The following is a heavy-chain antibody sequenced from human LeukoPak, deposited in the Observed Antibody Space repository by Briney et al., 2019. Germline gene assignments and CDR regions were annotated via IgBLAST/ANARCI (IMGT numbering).Heavy chain of an antibody. J-gene: IGHJ4*02. D-gene: IGHD6-13*01. CDR2: INTDGSST. Sequence: GGSLRLSCAAYGFTFSRYWMHWVRQAPGKGLVWVSRINTDGSSTDYADSVKGRFTISRDNSKNTLYLQMNSLRAEDTAVYYCARGSRPYSSSWYDIDYWGQGTLVTVSS. CDR1: GFTFSRYW. V-gene: IGHV3-74*01. CDR3: ARGSRPYSSSWYDIDY.